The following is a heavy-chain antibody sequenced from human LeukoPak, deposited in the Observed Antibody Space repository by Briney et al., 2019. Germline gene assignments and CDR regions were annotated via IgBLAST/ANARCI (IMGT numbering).Heavy chain of an antibody. CDR2: IQQDGGEQ. Sequence: GGSLRLSCAASGFTFSTYWMSWVRQAPGKGLEWVANIQQDGGEQYYVDSVKGRFTISRDNARNSLYLQMNSLRAEDTAVYYCAGDPRVPVHPYYYSGMDVWGQGTTVTVSS. CDR1: GFTFSTYW. CDR3: AGDPRVPVHPYYYSGMDV. V-gene: IGHV3-7*01. J-gene: IGHJ6*02. D-gene: IGHD2-2*01.